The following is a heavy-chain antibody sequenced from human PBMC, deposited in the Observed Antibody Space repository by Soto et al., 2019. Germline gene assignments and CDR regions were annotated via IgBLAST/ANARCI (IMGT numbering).Heavy chain of an antibody. V-gene: IGHV3-73*02. J-gene: IGHJ2*01. Sequence: EVQLVESGGGLVQPGGSLKLSCAASGFTFSDSAMHWVRQASGEGLEWLGRIRSKGNNYATEYGASLKGRFTISRDDSKKTTYLQMSNLNTEDTAVYYCVRYSRTLGCFFDLWGRGTLVTVSS. CDR2: IRSKGNNYAT. D-gene: IGHD2-21*01. CDR3: VRYSRTLGCFFDL. CDR1: GFTFSDSA.